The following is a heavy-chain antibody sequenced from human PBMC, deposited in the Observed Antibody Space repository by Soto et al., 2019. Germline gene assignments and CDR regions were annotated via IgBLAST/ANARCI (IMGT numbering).Heavy chain of an antibody. CDR3: ARLRYGAAYYFDY. V-gene: IGHV4-59*08. D-gene: IGHD1-26*01. Sequence: ETLSLTFTVSGGSIRSYYWICIRQPPGKGLEWIGYIYYSGSTNYNPSLKSRVTISVDTSKNQFSLKLSSVTAADTAVYYCARLRYGAAYYFDYWGQGTLVTVSS. J-gene: IGHJ4*02. CDR2: IYYSGST. CDR1: GGSIRSYY.